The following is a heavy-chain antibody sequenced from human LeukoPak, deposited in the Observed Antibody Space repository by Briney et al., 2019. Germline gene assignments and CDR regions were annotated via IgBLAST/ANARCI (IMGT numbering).Heavy chain of an antibody. V-gene: IGHV3-30-3*01. D-gene: IGHD1-26*01. CDR1: GFTFSSYA. CDR2: ISYDGSNK. CDR3: AKAGGSYAHFDY. J-gene: IGHJ4*02. Sequence: GGSLRLSCAASGFTFSSYAMHWVRQAPGKGLEWVAVISYDGSNKYYADSVKGRFTISRDNSKNTLYLQMNSLRAEDTAVYYCAKAGGSYAHFDYWGQGTLVTVSS.